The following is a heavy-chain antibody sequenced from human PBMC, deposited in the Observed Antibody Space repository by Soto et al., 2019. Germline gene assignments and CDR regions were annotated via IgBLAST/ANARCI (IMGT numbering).Heavy chain of an antibody. J-gene: IGHJ4*02. CDR3: ARDRGGYDWGWGIDY. V-gene: IGHV3-73*02. CDR2: IRSKGNSYAT. CDR1: GFAFSGST. Sequence: EVQLVESGGNLVQPGGSLTLSCAGSGFAFSGSTIHWVRQASGKGLEWVGRIRSKGNSYATAYAASVKGRFIISRDDSKTTAYLQMNSLKIEDTAVYYCARDRGGYDWGWGIDYWGQGTPVSVSS. D-gene: IGHD5-12*01.